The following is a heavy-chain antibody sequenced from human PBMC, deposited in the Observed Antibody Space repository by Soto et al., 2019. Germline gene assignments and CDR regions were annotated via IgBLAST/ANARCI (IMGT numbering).Heavy chain of an antibody. J-gene: IGHJ6*03. CDR2: ISGSGGST. CDR1: GFTFSSYA. Sequence: PGGSLRLSCAASGFTFSSYAMSWVRQAPGKVLEWVSAISGSGGSTYYADSVKGRFTVSRDNSKNTLYLQMNSLRAEDTAVYYCAKYSSSWYYYYMDVWGKGTTVTVSS. V-gene: IGHV3-23*01. D-gene: IGHD6-13*01. CDR3: AKYSSSWYYYYMDV.